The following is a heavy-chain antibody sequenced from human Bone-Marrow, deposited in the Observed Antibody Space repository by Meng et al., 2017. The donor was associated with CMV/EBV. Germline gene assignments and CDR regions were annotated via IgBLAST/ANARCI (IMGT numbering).Heavy chain of an antibody. CDR1: GGSISSGGYY. J-gene: IGHJ5*02. CDR3: ARGIAAADWGFDP. V-gene: IGHV4-61*08. D-gene: IGHD6-13*01. Sequence: SETLSLTCTVSGGSISSGGYYWSWIRQPPGKGLEWIGYIYYSGSTNYNPSLKSRVTISVDTSKNQFSLKLSSVTAADTAVYYCARGIAAADWGFDPWGQGTLVTVSS. CDR2: IYYSGST.